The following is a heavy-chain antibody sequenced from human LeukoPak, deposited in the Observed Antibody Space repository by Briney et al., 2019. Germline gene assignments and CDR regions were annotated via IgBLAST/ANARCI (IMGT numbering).Heavy chain of an antibody. D-gene: IGHD3-16*01. CDR1: GGSFSGYY. Sequence: KPSETLSLTCAVYGGSFSGYYWSWIRQPPGKGLEWIGYIYYSGSTNYNPSLKSRVTISVDTSKNQFSLKLSSVTAADTAVYYCARGLNRGDAFDIWGQGTMVTVSS. CDR3: ARGLNRGDAFDI. V-gene: IGHV4-59*01. CDR2: IYYSGST. J-gene: IGHJ3*02.